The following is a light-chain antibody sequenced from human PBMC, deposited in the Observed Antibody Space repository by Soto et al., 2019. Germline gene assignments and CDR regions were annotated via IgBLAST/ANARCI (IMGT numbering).Light chain of an antibody. CDR1: QRIRSNY. Sequence: ELVLPQSPEPLSLSPGERATLSCRASQRIRSNYLAWSQQKPGQAPSLLSYDASSRATGIPDRFSGSGSGTDCTLTSRRLEPEDFAVYYGQEYGSSPLTFCGGAKVEI. V-gene: IGKV3-20*01. CDR2: DAS. CDR3: QEYGSSPLT. J-gene: IGKJ4*01.